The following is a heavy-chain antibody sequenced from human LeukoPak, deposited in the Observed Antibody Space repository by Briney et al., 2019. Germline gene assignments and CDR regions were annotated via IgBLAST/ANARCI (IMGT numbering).Heavy chain of an antibody. Sequence: ASVKVSCKASGYSFTGYFLHWVRQAPGQGLEWMGWINPNNGLTKYTQKFKGRVTMTRDTSSATGYMELNRLTSDDTAVFYCARAWGSLYYFDHWGQGTLVTVSS. CDR2: INPNNGLT. J-gene: IGHJ4*02. V-gene: IGHV1-2*02. CDR1: GYSFTGYF. CDR3: ARAWGSLYYFDH. D-gene: IGHD3-16*01.